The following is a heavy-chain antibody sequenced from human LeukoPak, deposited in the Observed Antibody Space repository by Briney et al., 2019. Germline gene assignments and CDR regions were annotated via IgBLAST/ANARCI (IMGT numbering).Heavy chain of an antibody. CDR2: MNPNSGNT. D-gene: IGHD2-21*02. CDR3: ARDEKEIVVVTANPSYAFDI. Sequence: GASVKVSCKASGYTFTSYDINWVRQATGQGLEWMGWMNPNSGNTGYAQKFQGRVTMTRNTSISTAYMELSSLTSEDTAVYYCARDEKEIVVVTANPSYAFDIWGQGTMVTVSS. J-gene: IGHJ3*02. CDR1: GYTFTSYD. V-gene: IGHV1-8*01.